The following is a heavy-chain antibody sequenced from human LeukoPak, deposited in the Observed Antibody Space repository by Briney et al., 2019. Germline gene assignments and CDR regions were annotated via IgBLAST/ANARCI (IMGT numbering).Heavy chain of an antibody. CDR3: ALFYYYDSSGYYTAFDY. V-gene: IGHV1-69*04. CDR2: IIPILGIA. Sequence: SVKVSCKASGGTFSSYAISWVRQAPGQRLEWMGRIIPILGIANYAQKFQGRVTITADKSTSTAYMELSSLRSEDTAVYYCALFYYYDSSGYYTAFDYWGQGTLVTVSS. J-gene: IGHJ4*02. CDR1: GGTFSSYA. D-gene: IGHD3-22*01.